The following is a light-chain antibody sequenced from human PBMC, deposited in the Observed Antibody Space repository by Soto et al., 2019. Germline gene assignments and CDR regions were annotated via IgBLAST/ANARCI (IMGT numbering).Light chain of an antibody. CDR2: AAS. J-gene: IGKJ3*01. V-gene: IGKV1-39*01. CDR1: QSISSY. CDR3: QQSYSTPFT. Sequence: DIQMTQSPSSVSASVGDRVTITFLASQSISSYLNWYQQKPGKAPKLLIYAASSLQSGVPSRFSGSGSGTDFTLTISSLQPEDFATYYCQQSYSTPFTFGPGTKVDIK.